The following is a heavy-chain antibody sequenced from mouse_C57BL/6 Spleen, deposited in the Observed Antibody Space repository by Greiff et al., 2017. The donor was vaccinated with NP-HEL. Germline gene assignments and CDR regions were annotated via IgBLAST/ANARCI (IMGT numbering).Heavy chain of an antibody. CDR2: IYPRSGNT. V-gene: IGHV1-81*01. J-gene: IGHJ3*01. Sequence: VKLMESGAELARPGASVKLSCKASGYTFTSYGISWVKQRTGQGLEWIGEIYPRSGNTYYNEKFKGKATLTADKSSSTAYMELRSLTSEDSAVYFCARPLDSSGAWFAYWGQGTLVTVSA. D-gene: IGHD3-2*02. CDR3: ARPLDSSGAWFAY. CDR1: GYTFTSYG.